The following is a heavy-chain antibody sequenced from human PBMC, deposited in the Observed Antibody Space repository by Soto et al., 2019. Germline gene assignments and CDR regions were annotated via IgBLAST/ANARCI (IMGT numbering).Heavy chain of an antibody. CDR1: GFTFSSYN. Sequence: GVSLRLSCAASGFTFSSYNMNWVRQAPGKGLEWVSSISSSSGYIYYADSVKGRFTISRDNAENTLYLQMNSLRAEDTAVYYCARDLERSQYGDYVRESFYYWGQGALVTVSS. V-gene: IGHV3-21*01. CDR2: ISSSSGYI. J-gene: IGHJ4*02. D-gene: IGHD4-17*01. CDR3: ARDLERSQYGDYVRESFYY.